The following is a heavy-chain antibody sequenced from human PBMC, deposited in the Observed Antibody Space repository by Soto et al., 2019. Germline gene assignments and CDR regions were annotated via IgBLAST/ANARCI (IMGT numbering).Heavy chain of an antibody. CDR2: IYYRGLT. J-gene: IGHJ4*02. CDR3: VSWRSGYYRDFDY. D-gene: IGHD3-22*01. V-gene: IGHV4-39*01. CDR1: GGTISSNTYY. Sequence: SETLSLTCTVSGGTISSNTYYWGWIRQSPGKGLEWIGSIYYRGLTYYNSSLTRRGTISVDTSKNLVSLQLSSVTAADTAVYYCVSWRSGYYRDFDYWGQGTLVTVSS.